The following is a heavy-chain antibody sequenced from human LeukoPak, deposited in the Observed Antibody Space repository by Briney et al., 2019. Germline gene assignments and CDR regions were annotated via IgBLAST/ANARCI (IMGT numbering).Heavy chain of an antibody. D-gene: IGHD3-22*01. CDR2: ISSSGST. CDR1: GGSISGYY. J-gene: IGHJ5*02. V-gene: IGHV4-4*07. Sequence: SETLSLTCSVSGGSISGYYWSWIRQPAGKGLECIGRISSSGSTNYNPSLKSRVTISVDTSKNQFSLKLSSVTAADTAVYYCAGAEYYYDSSGYGNWFDPWGQGTLVTVSS. CDR3: AGAEYYYDSSGYGNWFDP.